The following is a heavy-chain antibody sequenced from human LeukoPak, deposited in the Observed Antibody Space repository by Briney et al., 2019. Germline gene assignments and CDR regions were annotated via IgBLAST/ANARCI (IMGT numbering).Heavy chain of an antibody. Sequence: GGSVKISCNASGGTFISYAIIWVRQATGEELEWMRGIIPIVGTANYVQKFQGRVTITSDKTSSRTYLQLRSLRSESTAANYCARAARIIEAKNLYDVFDIWGEGTMVTVS. D-gene: IGHD3-16*01. CDR1: GGTFISYA. CDR3: ARAARIIEAKNLYDVFDI. J-gene: IGHJ3*02. V-gene: IGHV1-69*06. CDR2: IIPIVGTA.